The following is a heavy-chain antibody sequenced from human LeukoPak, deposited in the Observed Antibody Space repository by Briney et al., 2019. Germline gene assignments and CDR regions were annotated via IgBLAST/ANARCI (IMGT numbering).Heavy chain of an antibody. D-gene: IGHD3-9*01. Sequence: PGGSLRLSCAASGFTFSSYAMHWVRQAPGKGLEWVAVISYDGSNKYYADSVKGRFTISRDNSKNTLYLQMNSLRAEDTAVYYCAKEPPPYNDILTGFGGYYYGLDVWGQGTTATVSS. V-gene: IGHV3-30-3*01. CDR1: GFTFSSYA. CDR3: AKEPPPYNDILTGFGGYYYGLDV. CDR2: ISYDGSNK. J-gene: IGHJ6*02.